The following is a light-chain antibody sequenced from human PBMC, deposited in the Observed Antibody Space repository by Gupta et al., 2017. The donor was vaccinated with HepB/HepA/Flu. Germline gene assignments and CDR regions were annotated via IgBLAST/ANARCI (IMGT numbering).Light chain of an antibody. Sequence: EIVLTQSPATLSLSPGERATLSCRASQSVSSSDLAWYNQSPGQAPRLLIYSTSTRSSGIPDMFIGSGSGTDFTLSVNRLEPEDSSVYYCQQYVISPELTFGGGTKVDIK. V-gene: IGKV3-20*01. CDR3: QQYVISPELT. CDR2: STS. CDR1: QSVSSSD. J-gene: IGKJ4*01.